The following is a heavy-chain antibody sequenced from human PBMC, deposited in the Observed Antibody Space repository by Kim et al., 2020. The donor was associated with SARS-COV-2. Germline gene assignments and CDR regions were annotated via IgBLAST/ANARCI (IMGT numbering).Heavy chain of an antibody. CDR1: GFAFSNFW. CDR2: INSDGNII. J-gene: IGHJ4*01. V-gene: IGHV3-74*01. Sequence: GGSLRLSCAASGFAFSNFWMNWVRQAPGKGLEWVSRINSDGNIISYAGAVKGRCTISSNNAKNTQHLLMSRRGAEATAGYCCVQSLGDYCG. CDR3: VQSLGDY. D-gene: IGHD7-27*01.